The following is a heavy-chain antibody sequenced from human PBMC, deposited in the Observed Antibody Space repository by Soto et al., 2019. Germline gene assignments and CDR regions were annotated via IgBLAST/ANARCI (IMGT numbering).Heavy chain of an antibody. J-gene: IGHJ6*02. CDR1: GFTFSNYC. D-gene: IGHD3-9*01. V-gene: IGHV3-33*01. CDR2: IWYDGTKK. Sequence: QGQLVESGGGVVQPGRSLRLSCAPSGFTFSNYCMHWVRQAPGRGLEWVGIIWYDGTKKYYADSVKGRFTISRDNSENTQYLQMNSLRADDTAMSDCARDLHDVLTGSYLYQYYSGMDVWGQGTTVTVAS. CDR3: ARDLHDVLTGSYLYQYYSGMDV.